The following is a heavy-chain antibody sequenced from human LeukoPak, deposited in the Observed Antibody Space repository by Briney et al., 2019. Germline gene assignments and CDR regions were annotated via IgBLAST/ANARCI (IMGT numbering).Heavy chain of an antibody. CDR2: INHSGST. Sequence: PSETLSLTCVAYGGSFSRYFWSWIRQPPGKGLEWIGEINHSGSTNYNPSLKSRVTISVDTSKNQFSLKVSSVTAADTAVYYCARGPVATIYYFDYWGQGTLVTVSS. CDR1: GGSFSRYF. D-gene: IGHD5-12*01. CDR3: ARGPVATIYYFDY. J-gene: IGHJ4*02. V-gene: IGHV4-34*01.